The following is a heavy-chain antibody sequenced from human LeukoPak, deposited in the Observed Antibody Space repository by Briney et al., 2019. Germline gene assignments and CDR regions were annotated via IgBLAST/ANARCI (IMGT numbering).Heavy chain of an antibody. Sequence: PGGSLRLSCAASGFTFSSYAMHWVRQAPGKGLEWVAVISYDGSNKYYADSVKGRFTISRDNSKNTLYLQMNSLRAEDTAVYYCAKDRGYSSGWYLIDAFDIWGQGTMVTVSS. CDR2: ISYDGSNK. V-gene: IGHV3-30*04. D-gene: IGHD6-19*01. CDR1: GFTFSSYA. J-gene: IGHJ3*02. CDR3: AKDRGYSSGWYLIDAFDI.